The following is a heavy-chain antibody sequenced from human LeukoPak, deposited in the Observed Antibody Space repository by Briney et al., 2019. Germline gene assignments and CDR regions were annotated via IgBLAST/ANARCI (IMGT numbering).Heavy chain of an antibody. J-gene: IGHJ4*02. D-gene: IGHD3-10*01. Sequence: PGGSLRLSCAASGFTFSTYALTWVRQAPGKELEWVSTTSGSGGSTYYADSVKGRFTISRDNSKNTLYLQMNSLRAEDTAVYYCAKGPGYFDYWGQGTLVTVSS. CDR1: GFTFSTYA. V-gene: IGHV3-23*01. CDR3: AKGPGYFDY. CDR2: TSGSGGST.